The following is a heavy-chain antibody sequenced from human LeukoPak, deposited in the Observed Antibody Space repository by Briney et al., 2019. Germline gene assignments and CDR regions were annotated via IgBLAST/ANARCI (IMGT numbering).Heavy chain of an antibody. CDR3: AEEGENYAFDI. J-gene: IGHJ3*02. V-gene: IGHV3-23*01. D-gene: IGHD2-21*01. CDR1: GFTFSNYA. Sequence: GGSLRLSCAASGFTFSNYAMTWVRQAPGKGLEWVSAISGSGGSTYYAGSVKGRFTISRDNSKNTLYLQMNSLRAEDTAIYYCAEEGENYAFDIWGQGTMVTVSS. CDR2: ISGSGGST.